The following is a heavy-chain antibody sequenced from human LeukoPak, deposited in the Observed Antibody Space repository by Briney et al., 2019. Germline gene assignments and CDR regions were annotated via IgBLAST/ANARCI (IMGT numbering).Heavy chain of an antibody. CDR3: ARGMSIAAAGNYWYFDL. Sequence: SETLSLTCAVSGGSISTYYWSWTRQPPGKGLEWIGYIYYSGSTNYNPSLKSRVTISVDTSKNQFSLKLSSVTAADTAVYYCARGMSIAAAGNYWYFDLWGRGTLVTVSS. D-gene: IGHD6-13*01. V-gene: IGHV4-59*01. CDR1: GGSISTYY. J-gene: IGHJ2*01. CDR2: IYYSGST.